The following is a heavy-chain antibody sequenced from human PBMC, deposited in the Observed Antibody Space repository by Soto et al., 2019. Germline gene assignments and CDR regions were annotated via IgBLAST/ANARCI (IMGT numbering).Heavy chain of an antibody. Sequence: GGSLRLSCAASGFTFSSYGMHWVRQAPGKGLEWVAVISYDGSNKYYADSVKGRFTISRDNSKNTLYLQMNSLRAEDTAVYYCAKDFLVATIITHYWGQGTLVTVSS. V-gene: IGHV3-30*18. CDR2: ISYDGSNK. CDR1: GFTFSSYG. CDR3: AKDFLVATIITHY. D-gene: IGHD5-12*01. J-gene: IGHJ4*02.